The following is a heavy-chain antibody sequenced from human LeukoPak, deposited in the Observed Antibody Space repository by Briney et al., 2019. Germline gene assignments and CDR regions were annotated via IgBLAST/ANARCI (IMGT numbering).Heavy chain of an antibody. CDR3: ARPSYDFWSGYHDAFDI. D-gene: IGHD3-3*01. J-gene: IGHJ3*02. Sequence: ASVKVSCKASGYTFTSYDINWVRQATGQGLEWMGWMNPNSGNTGYAQKFQGRVTMTRNTSISTAYMELSSLRSEDTAVYYCARPSYDFWSGYHDAFDIWGQGTMVTVSS. V-gene: IGHV1-8*01. CDR2: MNPNSGNT. CDR1: GYTFTSYD.